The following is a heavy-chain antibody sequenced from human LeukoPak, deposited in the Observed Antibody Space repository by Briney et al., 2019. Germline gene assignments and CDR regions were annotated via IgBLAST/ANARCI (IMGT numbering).Heavy chain of an antibody. J-gene: IGHJ4*02. CDR2: ISSSGSTI. CDR3: ARVYSSSWFLGY. V-gene: IGHV3-11*04. D-gene: IGHD6-13*01. CDR1: GFTFSDYY. Sequence: GGSLRLSCVASGFTFSDYYMSWIRQAPGKGLEWVSYISSSGSTIYYADSVKGRYTISRDNAKNSLYLQMNSLRAEDTAVYYCARVYSSSWFLGYWGQGTLVTVPS.